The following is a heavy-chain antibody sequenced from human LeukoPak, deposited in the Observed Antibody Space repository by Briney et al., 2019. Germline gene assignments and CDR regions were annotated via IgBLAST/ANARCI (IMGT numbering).Heavy chain of an antibody. CDR1: GGSISSSSYY. CDR3: ARRGLPDYYYYYYMDA. J-gene: IGHJ6*03. D-gene: IGHD1-26*01. CDR2: IYYSGST. Sequence: SETLSLTCTVSGGSISSSSYYWGWIRQPPGKGLEWIGSIYYSGSTYYNPSLKSRVTISVDTSKNQFSLKLSSVTAADTAVYYCARRGLPDYYYYYYMDAWGKGTTVTISS. V-gene: IGHV4-39*01.